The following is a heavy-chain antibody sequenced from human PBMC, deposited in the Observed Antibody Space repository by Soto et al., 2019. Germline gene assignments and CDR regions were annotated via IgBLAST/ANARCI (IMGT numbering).Heavy chain of an antibody. V-gene: IGHV4-30-2*01. CDR3: ARGRVVVPATVMFNCLGT. CDR2: IFHGGST. D-gene: IGHD2-2*01. Sequence: PSQTLSLTCGISGAPITGGVYSWNWNRQPPGKHLEWRLYIFHGGSTYYNPSLRSRVTISVDRSRTQFSLKMSSVTAADTAAYYCARGRVVVPATVMFNCLGTWGEGALVTVSS. CDR1: GAPITGGVYS. J-gene: IGHJ5*02.